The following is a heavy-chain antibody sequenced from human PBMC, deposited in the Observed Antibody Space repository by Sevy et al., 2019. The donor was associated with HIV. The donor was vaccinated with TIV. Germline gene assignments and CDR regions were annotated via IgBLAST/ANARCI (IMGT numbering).Heavy chain of an antibody. CDR2: ISSSGSTI. V-gene: IGHV3-11*01. CDR1: GFTFSDYY. D-gene: IGHD3-22*01. J-gene: IGHJ4*02. Sequence: GGSLRLSCAASGFTFSDYYMSWIRQAPGKGLEWVSYISSSGSTIYYADSVKGRFTISRDNAKNSLYLQMNSLRAEDTAVYSCARAMGDYYDSSGYRLDYWGQGTLVTVSS. CDR3: ARAMGDYYDSSGYRLDY.